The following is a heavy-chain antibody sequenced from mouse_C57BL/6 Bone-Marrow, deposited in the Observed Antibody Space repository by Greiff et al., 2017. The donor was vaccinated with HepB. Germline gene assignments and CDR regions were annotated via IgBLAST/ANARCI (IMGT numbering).Heavy chain of an antibody. Sequence: EVMLVESGGGLVKPGGSLKLSCAASGFTFSDYGMHWVRQAPEKGLEWVAYISSGSSTIFYADTVKGRFTISRDNAKNTLFLQMTSLRSEDTAMYYYASDYSNSFAYWGQGTLVTVSA. J-gene: IGHJ3*01. V-gene: IGHV5-17*01. CDR2: ISSGSSTI. CDR3: ASDYSNSFAY. D-gene: IGHD2-5*01. CDR1: GFTFSDYG.